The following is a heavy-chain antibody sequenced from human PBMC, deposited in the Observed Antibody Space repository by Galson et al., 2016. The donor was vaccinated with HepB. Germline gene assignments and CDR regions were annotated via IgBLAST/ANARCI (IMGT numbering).Heavy chain of an antibody. CDR1: GVSISSYY. Sequence: SETLSLTCTVSGVSISSYYWSWFRQPPEKGLEWIGYAFYSGITNHNPSLKSRATISIDTSKNQFSLKLSSVTAADTAVYYCARGEGYNLYWGQGTLVTVSS. J-gene: IGHJ4*02. CDR3: ARGEGYNLY. D-gene: IGHD5-24*01. CDR2: AFYSGIT. V-gene: IGHV4-59*08.